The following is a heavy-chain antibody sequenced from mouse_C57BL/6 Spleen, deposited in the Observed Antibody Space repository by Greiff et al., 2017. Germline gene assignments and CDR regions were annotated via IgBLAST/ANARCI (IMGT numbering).Heavy chain of an antibody. CDR2: ISSGGSYT. J-gene: IGHJ2*01. V-gene: IGHV5-6*01. CDR1: GFTFSSYG. D-gene: IGHD1-1*01. CDR3: ARRGTTDYFDD. Sequence: EVQVVESGGDLVKPGGSLKLSCAASGFTFSSYGMSWVRQTPDKRLEWVATISSGGSYTYYPDSVKGRFTISRDNAKNTLYLQMSSLKSEDTAMYYCARRGTTDYFDDWGQGTTLTVAS.